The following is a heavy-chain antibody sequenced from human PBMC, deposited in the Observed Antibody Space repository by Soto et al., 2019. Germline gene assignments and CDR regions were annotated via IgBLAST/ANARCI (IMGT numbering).Heavy chain of an antibody. J-gene: IGHJ4*02. Sequence: GGSLRLSCTASGFNFSSHAMSWVRQATGKGLEWVSTFSGSVNRTYYADSVKGRFTISRDNSKNTLYLRMNSLRAEDTAIYYCAKGQIPSVWFYFDFWGQGTLVTVSS. CDR1: GFNFSSHA. CDR3: AKGQIPSVWFYFDF. V-gene: IGHV3-23*01. CDR2: FSGSVNRT. D-gene: IGHD6-19*01.